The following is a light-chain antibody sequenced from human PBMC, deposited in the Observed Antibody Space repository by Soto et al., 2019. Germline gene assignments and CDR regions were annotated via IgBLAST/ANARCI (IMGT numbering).Light chain of an antibody. CDR2: GNS. CDR1: SXNIGAGYD. Sequence: QSVLTQLPSVSGAPGQRVTISCTGSSXNIGAGYDVHWYQQLPGTAPKLLIYGNSNRPSGVPDRFSGSKSGTSASLAITGLQAEDEADYYCQSYESSLSGYVFGTGTKGTVL. CDR3: QSYESSLSGYV. J-gene: IGLJ1*01. V-gene: IGLV1-40*01.